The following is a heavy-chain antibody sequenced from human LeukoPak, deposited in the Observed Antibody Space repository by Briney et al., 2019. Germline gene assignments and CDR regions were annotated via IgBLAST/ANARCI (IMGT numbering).Heavy chain of an antibody. CDR2: ISAYNGNT. CDR3: ARDRYCSSTSCYRLNYYYGMDV. CDR1: GYTFTSYG. Sequence: ASVKVSCKASGYTFTSYGISWVRQAPGQGLERMGWISAYNGNTNYAQKLQGRVTMTTDTSTSTAYMELRSLRSDDTAVYYCARDRYCSSTSCYRLNYYYGMDVWGQGTTVTVSS. J-gene: IGHJ6*02. D-gene: IGHD2-2*01. V-gene: IGHV1-18*01.